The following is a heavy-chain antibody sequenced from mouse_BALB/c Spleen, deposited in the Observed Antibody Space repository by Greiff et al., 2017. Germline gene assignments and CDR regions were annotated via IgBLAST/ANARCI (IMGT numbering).Heavy chain of an antibody. J-gene: IGHJ3*01. CDR2: ISSGGST. D-gene: IGHD2-4*01. Sequence: EVKLVESGGGLVKPGGSLKLSCAASGFTFSSYAMSWVRQTPEKRLEWVASISSGGSTYYPDSVKGRFTISRDNARNILYLQMSSLRSEDTAMYYCARFYDYDDPFAYWGQGTLVTVSA. CDR3: ARFYDYDDPFAY. V-gene: IGHV5-6-5*01. CDR1: GFTFSSYA.